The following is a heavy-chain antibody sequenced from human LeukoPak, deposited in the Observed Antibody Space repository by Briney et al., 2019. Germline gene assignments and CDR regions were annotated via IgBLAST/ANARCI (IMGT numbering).Heavy chain of an antibody. CDR1: GFTFSEYH. J-gene: IGHJ6*02. Sequence: PGGSLRLSCAASGFTFSEYHINWIRQAPGNGLEWVSHISSSGRLMQYADSVRGRFTITRDNAQNFMSLQMNNLKPEDTAVYYCARDTNNGLDVWGRGTTVTVS. D-gene: IGHD1-20*01. CDR2: ISSSGRLM. V-gene: IGHV3-11*01. CDR3: ARDTNNGLDV.